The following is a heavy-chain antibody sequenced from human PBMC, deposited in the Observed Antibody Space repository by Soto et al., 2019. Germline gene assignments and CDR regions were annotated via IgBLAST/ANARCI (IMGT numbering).Heavy chain of an antibody. Sequence: ASVKVSCKASGYTFTSYGISWVRHAPGQELEWMGIINPSGTTSYAQKLQGRVTMTSDTSTSTVYMELSSLTSEDTAVYYCARSTGYSTSWSGPWGQRTPVTVSS. V-gene: IGHV1-46*01. CDR1: GYTFTSYG. CDR2: INPSGTT. D-gene: IGHD6-13*01. J-gene: IGHJ5*02. CDR3: ARSTGYSTSWSGP.